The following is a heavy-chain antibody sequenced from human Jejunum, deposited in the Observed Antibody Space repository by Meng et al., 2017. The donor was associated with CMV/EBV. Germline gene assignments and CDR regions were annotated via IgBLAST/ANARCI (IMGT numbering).Heavy chain of an antibody. CDR2: LYSGGTT. Sequence: KYMTWVRKPPGKGLQWVSILYSGGTTSYADSVRGRFIFSRDSSKNTVFLQMNSLRPDDTAVYYCARDIVILPDNGFYYYYGMDVWGQGTTVTVSS. V-gene: IGHV3-66*02. J-gene: IGHJ6*02. D-gene: IGHD2/OR15-2a*01. CDR3: ARDIVILPDNGFYYYYGMDV. CDR1: KY.